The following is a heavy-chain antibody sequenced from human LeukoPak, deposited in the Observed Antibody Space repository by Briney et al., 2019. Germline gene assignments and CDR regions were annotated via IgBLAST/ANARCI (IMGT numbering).Heavy chain of an antibody. V-gene: IGHV4-38-2*02. CDR2: IYHSGST. CDR3: ARGYSGYDSLDY. J-gene: IGHJ4*02. D-gene: IGHD5-12*01. CDR1: GYSISSGYY. Sequence: SETLSLTCTVSGYSISSGYYWGWIRQPPGKGLEWIGNIYHSGSTYYNPSLKSRVTISVDKSKNQFSLKLSSVTAADTAVYYCARGYSGYDSLDYWGQGTLVTVSS.